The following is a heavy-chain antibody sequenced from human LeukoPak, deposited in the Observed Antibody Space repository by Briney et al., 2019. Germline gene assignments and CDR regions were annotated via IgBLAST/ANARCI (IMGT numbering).Heavy chain of an antibody. Sequence: ASVKVSCKASGYTFTSYGVHWVRQAPGQGLEWMGRINPKSGGTNHAQKFQGRVTMTRDTSISTAYMELSSLRSDDTAVYFCARETYNGRYYYFDYWGQGTLVTVSS. D-gene: IGHD1-26*01. J-gene: IGHJ4*02. CDR2: INPKSGGT. CDR3: ARETYNGRYYYFDY. CDR1: GYTFTSYG. V-gene: IGHV1-2*06.